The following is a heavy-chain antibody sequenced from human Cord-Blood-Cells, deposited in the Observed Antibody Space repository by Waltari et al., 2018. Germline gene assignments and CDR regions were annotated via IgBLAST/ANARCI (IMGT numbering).Heavy chain of an antibody. J-gene: IGHJ4*02. CDR3: ARAGYSYGYFDY. Sequence: QLQLQESGPGLVKPSETLSLTCTVSGGSISSSSYYWGWIRQPPGKGLEWIGSIYYSGSTDYTPSLKSRVTISVDTSKNQVSLKLSSVTAADTAVYYCARAGYSYGYFDYWGQGTLVTVSS. CDR1: GGSISSSSYY. CDR2: IYYSGST. D-gene: IGHD5-18*01. V-gene: IGHV4-39*01.